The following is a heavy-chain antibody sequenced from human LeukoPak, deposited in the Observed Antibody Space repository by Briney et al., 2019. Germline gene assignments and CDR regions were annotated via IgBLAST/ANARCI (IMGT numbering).Heavy chain of an antibody. CDR3: AKGNMIAVAGWFDP. CDR2: ISSSSIYI. D-gene: IGHD6-19*01. Sequence: GGSLRLSCAASGFTFSTYSMNWVRQAPGKGLEWVSSISSSSIYIYYADSVKGRFTISRDNAKNSLYLQMNSLRAEDTALYYCAKGNMIAVAGWFDPWGQGTLVTVSS. J-gene: IGHJ5*02. V-gene: IGHV3-21*04. CDR1: GFTFSTYS.